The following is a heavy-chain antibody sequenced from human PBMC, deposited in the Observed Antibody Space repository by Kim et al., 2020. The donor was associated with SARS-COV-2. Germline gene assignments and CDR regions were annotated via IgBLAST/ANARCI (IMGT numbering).Heavy chain of an antibody. V-gene: IGHV4-34*01. J-gene: IGHJ6*01. Sequence: SETLSLTCAVYGGSFSGYHWNWIRQAPGKGLEWIGEINHSGSTNYNPSLKSRVTISVDTSKNQFSLRLSSVTAADTAVYYCARARHRRPLKRGYYYDGM. CDR2: INHSGST. D-gene: IGHD1-1*01. CDR3: ARARHRRPLKRGYYYDGM. CDR1: GGSFSGYH.